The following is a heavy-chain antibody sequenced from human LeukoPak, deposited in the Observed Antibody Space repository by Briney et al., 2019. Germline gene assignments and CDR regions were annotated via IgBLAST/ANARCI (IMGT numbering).Heavy chain of an antibody. Sequence: PGGSLRLSCAASGFTFSSYAMHWVRQAPGKGLEWVAVISYDGSNKYYADSVKGRFTISRDNSKNTLYLQMNSLRAEDTAVYYCARGPLYYYGPGSPDYWGQGTLVTVSS. CDR3: ARGPLYYYGPGSPDY. CDR1: GFTFSSYA. V-gene: IGHV3-30-3*01. J-gene: IGHJ4*02. CDR2: ISYDGSNK. D-gene: IGHD3-10*01.